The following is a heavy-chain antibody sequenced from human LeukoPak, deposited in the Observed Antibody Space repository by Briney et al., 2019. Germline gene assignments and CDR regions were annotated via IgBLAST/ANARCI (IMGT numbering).Heavy chain of an antibody. CDR3: ARDRGSGALASFDY. CDR1: GFTFESYT. D-gene: IGHD3-16*01. V-gene: IGHV3-33*08. Sequence: GTSLRLSCAASGFTFESYTIHWVRQAPGKGLEWVAVIWYDGSNKYYADSVKGRFTISRDNSKNTLYLQMNSLRAEDTAVYYCARDRGSGALASFDYWGQGTLVTVSS. J-gene: IGHJ4*02. CDR2: IWYDGSNK.